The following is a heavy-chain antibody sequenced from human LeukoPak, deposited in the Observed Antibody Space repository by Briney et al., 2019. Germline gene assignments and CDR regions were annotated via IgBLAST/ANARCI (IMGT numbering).Heavy chain of an antibody. Sequence: ASVKVSCKASGYTFTSHGITWVRQAPGQGLEWMGWISTYNVNTDYAQKLQGRVTMTTDTSTSTAYMELRSLRSDDTAVYYCARDQYYDSKGWFDPWGQGTLVTVSS. CDR1: GYTFTSHG. CDR3: ARDQYYDSKGWFDP. CDR2: ISTYNVNT. D-gene: IGHD3-22*01. V-gene: IGHV1-18*04. J-gene: IGHJ5*02.